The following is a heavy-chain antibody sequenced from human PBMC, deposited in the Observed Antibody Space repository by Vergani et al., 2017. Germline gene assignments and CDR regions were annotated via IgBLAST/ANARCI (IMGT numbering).Heavy chain of an antibody. CDR2: ISGSGDST. D-gene: IGHD3-9*01. Sequence: EVQLLESGGGLVQPGGSLRLSCAASGFTFSSYAMSWVRQAPGKGLEWVSAISGSGDSTYYADSVKGRFTISRDNSKNTLYLQMNSLRADDTAVYYCAKDSRYFAWLLSYWGQRTLVTVSS. CDR3: AKDSRYFAWLLSY. V-gene: IGHV3-23*01. J-gene: IGHJ4*02. CDR1: GFTFSSYA.